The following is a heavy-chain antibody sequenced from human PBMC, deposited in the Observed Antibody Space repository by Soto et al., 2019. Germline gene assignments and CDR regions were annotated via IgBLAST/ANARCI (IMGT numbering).Heavy chain of an antibody. CDR2: ISWNSGSI. J-gene: IGHJ1*01. D-gene: IGHD6-19*01. V-gene: IGHV3-9*01. CDR1: GFTFDDYA. CDR3: AKDCSGWVEYFQH. Sequence: GGSLRLSCAASGFTFDDYAMHWVRQAPGKGLEWVSGISWNSGSIGYADSVKGRFTISRDNAKNSLYLQMNSLRAEDTALYYWAKDCSGWVEYFQHWGQGTLVTVSS.